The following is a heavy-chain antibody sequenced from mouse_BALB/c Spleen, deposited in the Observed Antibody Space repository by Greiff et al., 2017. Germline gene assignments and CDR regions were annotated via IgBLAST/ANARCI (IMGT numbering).Heavy chain of an antibody. Sequence: VQLQQSGAELVRPGVSVKISCKGSGYTFTDYAMHWVKQSHAKSLEWIGVISTYYGDASYNQKFKGKATMTVDKSSSTAYMELARLTSEDSAVYFCARWGCDYWGQGTTLTVSS. CDR2: ISTYYGDA. CDR3: ARWGCDY. V-gene: IGHV1S137*01. CDR1: GYTFTDYA. J-gene: IGHJ2*01.